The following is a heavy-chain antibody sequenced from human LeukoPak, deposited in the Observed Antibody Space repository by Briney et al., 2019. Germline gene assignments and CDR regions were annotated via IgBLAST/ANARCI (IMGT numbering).Heavy chain of an antibody. V-gene: IGHV3-7*03. D-gene: IGHD6-13*01. CDR2: IKQDGSEK. CDR1: GFTFSSYW. Sequence: PGGSLRLSCAASGFTFSSYWMSWVRQAPGKGLEWVANIKQDGSEKYYVDSVKGRFTISRDNAKNSLYLQMNSLRAEDTAVYYCASDGGSSWYADDYWGQGTLVTVSS. CDR3: ASDGGSSWYADDY. J-gene: IGHJ4*02.